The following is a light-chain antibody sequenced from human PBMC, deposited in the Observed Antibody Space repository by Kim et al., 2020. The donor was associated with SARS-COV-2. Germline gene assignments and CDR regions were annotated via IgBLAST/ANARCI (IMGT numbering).Light chain of an antibody. J-gene: IGKJ5*01. CDR2: AAA. Sequence: AVGDRVTITWRARQNISSHLNWYQQKPGKAAKLLIYAAASWQSAVPSRFSGSGSGTDFTLTISSLQPEDFATYYCQQGYSTPQITFGQGTRLEIK. CDR3: QQGYSTPQIT. CDR1: QNISSH. V-gene: IGKV1-39*01.